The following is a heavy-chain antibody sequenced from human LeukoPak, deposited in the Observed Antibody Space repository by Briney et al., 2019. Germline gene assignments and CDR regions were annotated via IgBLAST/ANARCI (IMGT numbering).Heavy chain of an antibody. CDR2: IKQDGSEK. CDR3: VRAIPAAILGAFDI. D-gene: IGHD2-2*02. CDR1: GFPFSNFW. J-gene: IGHJ3*02. Sequence: GGSLRLSCATSGFPFSNFWMNWVRQAPGKGLEWVANIKQDGSEKFYVDSVKGRFTISRDNAKNSLYLQMNSLRAEDTAIYYCVRAIPAAILGAFDIWGQGTMVTVSS. V-gene: IGHV3-7*01.